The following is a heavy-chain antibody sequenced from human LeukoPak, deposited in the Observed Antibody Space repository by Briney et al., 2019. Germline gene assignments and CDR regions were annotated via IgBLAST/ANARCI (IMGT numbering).Heavy chain of an antibody. CDR1: GFTFSTYW. J-gene: IGHJ4*02. D-gene: IGHD6-13*01. Sequence: GGSLRLSCAASGFTFSTYWMHWVRQAPGKGLVWVSRINSDGSSTSYADSVKGRFTISRDNAKNTLYLQMNSLRAEDTAVYYCARDPSAAAGYFDNWGQGTLVTVPS. V-gene: IGHV3-74*01. CDR3: ARDPSAAAGYFDN. CDR2: INSDGSST.